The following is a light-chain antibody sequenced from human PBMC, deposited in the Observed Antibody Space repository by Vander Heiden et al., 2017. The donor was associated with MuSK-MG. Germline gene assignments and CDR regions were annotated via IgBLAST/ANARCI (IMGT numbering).Light chain of an antibody. CDR3: QQTYSIPYT. CDR2: AAS. CDR1: QSISDY. J-gene: IGKJ2*01. Sequence: DIQMTQSPSSLSATVGDRVTITCRASQSISDYINWYQQKPGQAPKFLIYAASSLQSWVPSRFSGSGSGTYFTLTISSLQPEDFATYFCQQTYSIPYTFGQGTKLELK. V-gene: IGKV1-39*01.